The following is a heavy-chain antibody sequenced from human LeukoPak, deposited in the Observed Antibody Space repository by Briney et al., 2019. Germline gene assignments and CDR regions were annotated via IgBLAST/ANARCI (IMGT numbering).Heavy chain of an antibody. V-gene: IGHV3-23*01. D-gene: IGHD3-16*01. J-gene: IGHJ4*02. Sequence: PGGSLRLSCEASRFTFSNYAMNWVRQAPGKGLEWVSRISGNGARSYYADSVKGRFTISRDNSKNTLYLQMRRLRAEDTAVYYCASGDGQRDVSCFDYWGQGTLVTVSS. CDR1: RFTFSNYA. CDR2: ISGNGARS. CDR3: ASGDGQRDVSCFDY.